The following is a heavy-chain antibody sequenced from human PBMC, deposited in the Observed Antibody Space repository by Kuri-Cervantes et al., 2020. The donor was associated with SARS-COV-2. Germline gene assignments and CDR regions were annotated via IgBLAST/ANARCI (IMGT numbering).Heavy chain of an antibody. D-gene: IGHD3-22*01. CDR1: GFTFTNSA. CDR2: IVVGSGKT. Sequence: SVKVSCKASGFTFTNSAVQWVRQARGQRLAWIGWIVVGSGKTNYAQKFQGRVTITRDMSTSTAYMELSSLRSEDTAVYYCAADDLSQVNWGQGTLVTFSS. V-gene: IGHV1-58*01. J-gene: IGHJ4*02. CDR3: AADDLSQVN.